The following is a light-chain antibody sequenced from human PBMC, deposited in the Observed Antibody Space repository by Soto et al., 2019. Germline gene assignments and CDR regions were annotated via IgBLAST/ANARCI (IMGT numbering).Light chain of an antibody. J-gene: IGKJ5*01. CDR2: GAS. Sequence: EIVMTQFPVTLSKSPGEGATLSCRASQSVSSNLAWYQQKPGQAPRLLIYGASTRATGIPARFSGGGSGTEFTLTISSLQSEDFAVYYCQQYNNWYTFAQGTRLEIK. CDR1: QSVSSN. V-gene: IGKV3-15*01. CDR3: QQYNNWYT.